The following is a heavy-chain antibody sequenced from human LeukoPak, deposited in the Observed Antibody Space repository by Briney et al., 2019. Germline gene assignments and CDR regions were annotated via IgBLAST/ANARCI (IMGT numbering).Heavy chain of an antibody. J-gene: IGHJ4*02. CDR3: ARGHDSSGYYFDY. CDR2: INHSGST. V-gene: IGHV4-34*01. Sequence: SETLSLTCAVYGGSFSGYYWSWIRQPPGKGLEWIGEINHSGSTNYNPSLKSRVTISVDTSKNQFSLKLSSVTAADTAVYYCARGHDSSGYYFDYWGQGTLVTVSS. CDR1: GGSFSGYY. D-gene: IGHD3-22*01.